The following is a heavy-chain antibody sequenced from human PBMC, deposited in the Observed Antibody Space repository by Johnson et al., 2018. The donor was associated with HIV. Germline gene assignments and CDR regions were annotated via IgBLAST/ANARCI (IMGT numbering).Heavy chain of an antibody. CDR3: ANLFRGDWGFDAFDI. D-gene: IGHD7-27*01. CDR1: GFTFSDYY. V-gene: IGHV3-11*01. Sequence: QEQLVESGGGFVKPGGSLRLSCAASGFTFSDYYMSWIRQAPGKGLEWVSYISSGGSSIYYADSVKGRFTISRDNAKKSMYLQINSLRAEDTALYSCANLFRGDWGFDAFDIWGQGTMVTVSS. CDR2: ISSGGSSI. J-gene: IGHJ3*02.